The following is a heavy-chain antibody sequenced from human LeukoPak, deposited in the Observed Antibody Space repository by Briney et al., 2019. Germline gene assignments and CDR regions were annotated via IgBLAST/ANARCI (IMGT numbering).Heavy chain of an antibody. J-gene: IGHJ5*02. Sequence: PSETLSLTCTVSGDSISSYYWSWIRQPPGKGLEWVGYIYYSGSTNYNPSLKSRVTISVDTSKNQFSLKLSSVTAADTAVYYCARDLYDSSGYPHNWFDPWGQGTLVTVSS. D-gene: IGHD3-22*01. CDR1: GDSISSYY. CDR2: IYYSGST. CDR3: ARDLYDSSGYPHNWFDP. V-gene: IGHV4-59*01.